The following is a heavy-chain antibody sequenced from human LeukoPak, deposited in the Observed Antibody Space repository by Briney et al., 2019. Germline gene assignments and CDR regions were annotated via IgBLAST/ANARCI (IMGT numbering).Heavy chain of an antibody. CDR1: GFTFSSYA. CDR2: IGSNGGST. D-gene: IGHD1-26*01. J-gene: IGHJ4*02. V-gene: IGHV3-64*01. CDR3: ARCKSGSYQTFDY. Sequence: VQPGGSLRLSCAASGFTFSSYAMHWVRQAPGEGLEYVSAIGSNGGSTYYANSVKGRFTISRDNSKNTLYLQMGSLRAEDMAVYYCARCKSGSYQTFDYWGQGTLVTVSS.